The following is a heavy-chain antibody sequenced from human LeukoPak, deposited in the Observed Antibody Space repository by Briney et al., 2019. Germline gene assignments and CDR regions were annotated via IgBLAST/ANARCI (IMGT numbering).Heavy chain of an antibody. J-gene: IGHJ4*02. CDR3: ARDRLVGATSGHYFDY. Sequence: SETLSLTCAVSGGSISGSNWWSWLRQPPGKGLEWIGEIWHSGTTNYNPSLKSRVTISVDKSKTQFSLKVTSMTAADTAVYYCARDRLVGATSGHYFDYWGQGTLVTVSS. V-gene: IGHV4-4*02. CDR1: GGSISGSNW. CDR2: IWHSGTT. D-gene: IGHD1-26*01.